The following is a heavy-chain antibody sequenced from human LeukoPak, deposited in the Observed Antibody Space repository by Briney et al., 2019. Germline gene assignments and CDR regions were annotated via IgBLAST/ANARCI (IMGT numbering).Heavy chain of an antibody. D-gene: IGHD1-14*01. CDR1: GYTFTSYG. CDR2: ISAYNGNT. CDR3: ATGRLNRTDFDY. V-gene: IGHV1-18*01. J-gene: IGHJ4*02. Sequence: AAVKVSFKASGYTFTSYGIGWVRQAPGQGLEWMGGISAYNGNTNYAQKLQGRVTMTTDTSTSTAYMELSSLRSDDTAVYYCATGRLNRTDFDYWGQGTLVTVSS.